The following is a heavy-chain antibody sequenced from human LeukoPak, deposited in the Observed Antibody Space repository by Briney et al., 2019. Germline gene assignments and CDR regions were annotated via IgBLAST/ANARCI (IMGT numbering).Heavy chain of an antibody. CDR2: ISSSSSYI. Sequence: GGSLRLSCAASGFTFSSYSMNWVRQAPGKGLEWVSSISSSSSYIYYADSVKGRFTISRDNAKNSLYLQMNSLRAEDTAVYYCARDRGYYDILTGYYPNWYFDLWGRGTLVTVSS. J-gene: IGHJ2*01. CDR1: GFTFSSYS. V-gene: IGHV3-21*01. D-gene: IGHD3-9*01. CDR3: ARDRGYYDILTGYYPNWYFDL.